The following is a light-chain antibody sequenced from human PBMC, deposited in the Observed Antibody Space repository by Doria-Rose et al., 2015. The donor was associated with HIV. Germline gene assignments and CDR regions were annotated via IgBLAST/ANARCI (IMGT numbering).Light chain of an antibody. CDR3: QQYYDTPS. CDR1: QSLLYTSKNY. J-gene: IGKJ3*01. CDR2: WAS. V-gene: IGKV4-1*01. Sequence: TQSPESLGMSLGERATLNCKSNQSLLYTSKNYLAWYPQMPGQPPKLLIYWASTRQSGVPARFSGSVSGTDFTLTISSLEAEDVAVYYRQQYYDTPSFGPGTTVDIK.